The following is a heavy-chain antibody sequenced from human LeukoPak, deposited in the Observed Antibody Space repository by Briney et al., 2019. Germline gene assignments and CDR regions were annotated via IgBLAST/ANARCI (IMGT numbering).Heavy chain of an antibody. D-gene: IGHD3-10*01. CDR1: GGSFSGYY. J-gene: IGHJ5*02. CDR3: ARHVNLWFGDDWFDP. Sequence: SETLSLTCAVYGGSFSGYYWSWLRQPPGKGLEWIGEINHSGSTNYNPSLKSRVTISVDTSKNQFSLKLSSVTAADTAVYYCARHVNLWFGDDWFDPWGQGTLVTVSS. CDR2: INHSGST. V-gene: IGHV4-34*01.